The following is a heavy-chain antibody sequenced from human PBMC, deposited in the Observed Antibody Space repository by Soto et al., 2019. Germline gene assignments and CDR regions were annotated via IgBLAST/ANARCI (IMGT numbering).Heavy chain of an antibody. J-gene: IGHJ2*01. V-gene: IGHV1-18*04. Sequence: GASVKVSCKASGYTFTSYYMHWVRQAPGQGLEWMGLISAYNGNTNYAQKLQGRVTMTTDTSTSTAYMELRSLRSDDTAVYYCARSQVVTAVFDLWGRGTLVTVSS. CDR2: ISAYNGNT. D-gene: IGHD2-21*02. CDR1: GYTFTSYY. CDR3: ARSQVVTAVFDL.